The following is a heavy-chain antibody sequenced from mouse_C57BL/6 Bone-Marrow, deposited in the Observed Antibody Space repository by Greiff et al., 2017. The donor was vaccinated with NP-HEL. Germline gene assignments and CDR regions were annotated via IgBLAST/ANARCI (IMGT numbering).Heavy chain of an antibody. CDR2: IFPGSGST. D-gene: IGHD1-2*01. Sequence: QVHVKQSGPELVKPGASVKMSCKASGSTFTDYYIHWVKQRPGQGLEWIGGIFPGSGSTYYTEKFKGKATLTEDTSSSTAYMLLSSLTSEDSAVYFCAALLRSGYWYFEVWGTGTTVTVSS. CDR3: AALLRSGYWYFEV. J-gene: IGHJ1*03. V-gene: IGHV1-75*01. CDR1: GSTFTDYY.